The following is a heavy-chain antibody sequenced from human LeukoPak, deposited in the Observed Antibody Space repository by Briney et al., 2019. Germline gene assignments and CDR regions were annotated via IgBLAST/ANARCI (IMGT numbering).Heavy chain of an antibody. CDR1: GFIFSSSV. V-gene: IGHV3-30*04. J-gene: IGHJ4*02. CDR2: ISHGGGNK. CDR3: ARVVVSSSSDYFDY. Sequence: GGSLRLSCAASGFIFSSSVMHWVRQAPGKGLEWVAVISHGGGNKYYADSVKGQFTISRDNSKNTLYLQMNSLRAEDTAVYYCARVVVSSSSDYFDYWGQGTLVTVSS. D-gene: IGHD6-6*01.